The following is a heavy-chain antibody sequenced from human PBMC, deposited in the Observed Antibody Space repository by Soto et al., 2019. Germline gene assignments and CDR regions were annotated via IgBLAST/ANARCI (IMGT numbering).Heavy chain of an antibody. CDR1: GGSFSGYY. D-gene: IGHD6-13*01. CDR3: ARGNVRYSSPLNYGDYMDV. V-gene: IGHV4-34*01. CDR2: INHSGST. Sequence: PSETLSLTCAVYGGSFSGYYWSWIRQPPGKGLEWIGEINHSGSTNYNPSLESRVTISVDTSKNQFSLKLSSVTAADTAVYYCARGNVRYSSPLNYGDYMDVWGKGTTVTVSS. J-gene: IGHJ6*03.